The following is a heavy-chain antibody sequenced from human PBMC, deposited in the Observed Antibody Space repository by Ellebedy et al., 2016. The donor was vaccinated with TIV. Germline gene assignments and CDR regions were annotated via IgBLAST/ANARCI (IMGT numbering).Heavy chain of an antibody. CDR3: ARDPYSSGWSAIGYFDL. CDR2: TSFDGNNK. J-gene: IGHJ4*02. CDR1: GFVFSSYT. D-gene: IGHD6-19*01. Sequence: GESLKISCAASGFVFSSYTMWWVRRTPGKGLEWVAVTSFDGNNKHYADPVKGRFTISRDNSQNTLYLHMHSLRDEDTAVYYCARDPYSSGWSAIGYFDLWGQGALVTVSS. V-gene: IGHV3-30*04.